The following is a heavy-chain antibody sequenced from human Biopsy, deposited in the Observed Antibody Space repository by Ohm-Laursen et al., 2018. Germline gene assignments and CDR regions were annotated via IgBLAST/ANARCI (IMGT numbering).Heavy chain of an antibody. V-gene: IGHV3-74*01. CDR2: FNSDGTDT. D-gene: IGHD5-18*01. CDR3: AKAGRGYIDY. J-gene: IGHJ4*02. CDR1: GFTFSSPW. Sequence: SLRLSCAASGFTFSSPWMHWVRQAPGKGLEWVSRFNSDGTDTTYADSVKGRFTISRDNAKNTLYLQMNSLRVEDTAVYYCAKAGRGYIDYWGQGTLVIVSS.